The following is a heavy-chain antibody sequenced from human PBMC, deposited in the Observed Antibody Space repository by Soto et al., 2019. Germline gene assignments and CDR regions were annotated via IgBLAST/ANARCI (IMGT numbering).Heavy chain of an antibody. CDR2: IYYSGST. CDR3: AGGAKMLWSGYYTGWFDP. CDR1: GGSISSYY. Sequence: PSETLSLTCTVSGGSISSYYWSWIRQPPGKGLEWIGYIYYSGSTNYNPSLKSRVTISVDTSKNQFSLKLSSVTAADTAVYYCAGGAKMLWSGYYTGWFDPWGQGTLVTVSS. D-gene: IGHD3-3*01. J-gene: IGHJ5*02. V-gene: IGHV4-59*01.